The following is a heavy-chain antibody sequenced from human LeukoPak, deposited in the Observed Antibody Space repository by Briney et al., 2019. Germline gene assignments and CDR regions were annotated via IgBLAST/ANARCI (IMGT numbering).Heavy chain of an antibody. J-gene: IGHJ5*02. CDR3: ARVGRREQWLVGREYNWFDP. Sequence: SETPSLTPTVSRGSISSYYWSSSREPPGAGVGWIGDIYYSVSTNYTTSPQSRVTISVDTSKNQFSLKLSSVTAADTAVYYCARVGRREQWLVGREYNWFDPWGQGTLVTVSS. CDR1: RGSISSYY. V-gene: IGHV4-59*01. CDR2: IYYSVST. D-gene: IGHD6-19*01.